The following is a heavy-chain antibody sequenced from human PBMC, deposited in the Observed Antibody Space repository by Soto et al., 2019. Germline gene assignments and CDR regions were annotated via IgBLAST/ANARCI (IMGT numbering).Heavy chain of an antibody. CDR3: ARKKYSSSHEIDY. CDR1: GFSFSSYC. CDR2: IWYDGSNK. Sequence: GGSLRLSCAASGFSFSSYCLHWVRQPPGKGLEWVGVIWYDGSNKYYADFVKGSLTLSRHNSKNALYPKMNRLIAEDSVVYYCARKKYSSSHEIDYWGQGTLVTVSS. J-gene: IGHJ4*02. V-gene: IGHV3-33*01. D-gene: IGHD6-6*01.